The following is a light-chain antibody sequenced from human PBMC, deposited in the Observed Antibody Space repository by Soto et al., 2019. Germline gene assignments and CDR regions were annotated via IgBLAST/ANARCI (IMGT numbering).Light chain of an antibody. J-gene: IGKJ1*01. CDR2: GAS. V-gene: IGKV3-20*01. Sequence: EIVLTQSPGTLSLSPGERATLSCRASQTVLKNYLAWYQQKPGRAPRLLIYGASSRATGIPDRFSGSGSGTDFTLSISRLEPEDFAVYYCHQYATSPQTFGQVTKVEI. CDR3: HQYATSPQT. CDR1: QTVLKNY.